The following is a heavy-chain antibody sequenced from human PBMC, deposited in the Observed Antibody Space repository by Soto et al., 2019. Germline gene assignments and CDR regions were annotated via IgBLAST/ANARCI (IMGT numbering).Heavy chain of an antibody. Sequence: QVQLQVSGPGLVKPSQTLSLTCNVSGDSITSGGYYWSWIRQQPGKGLEWSGYVYHSGSTYYNPSLKSRITVSVDTSKNQFSLKLSSVTVADTAVYYCARQTTIIMPRCVVITSGGPFDPWGQGTLVTVSS. J-gene: IGHJ5*02. CDR2: VYHSGST. CDR1: GDSITSGGYY. D-gene: IGHD3-10*01. V-gene: IGHV4-31*03. CDR3: ARQTTIIMPRCVVITSGGPFDP.